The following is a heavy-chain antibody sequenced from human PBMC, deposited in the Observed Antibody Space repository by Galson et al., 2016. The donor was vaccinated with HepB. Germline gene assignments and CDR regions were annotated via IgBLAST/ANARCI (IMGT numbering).Heavy chain of an antibody. D-gene: IGHD5-12*01. CDR2: IYYSGST. CDR3: VRLFSGDRARVADY. Sequence: SETLSLTCTVSGDSVTSSSYYWGWIRQPPGKGLEWIGNIYYSGSTYYNPSLKGRVTVSIDTSKNQFSLELTSVTAADTAVYYCVRLFSGDRARVADYWGQGTLVTVST. J-gene: IGHJ4*02. CDR1: GDSVTSSSYY. V-gene: IGHV4-39*01.